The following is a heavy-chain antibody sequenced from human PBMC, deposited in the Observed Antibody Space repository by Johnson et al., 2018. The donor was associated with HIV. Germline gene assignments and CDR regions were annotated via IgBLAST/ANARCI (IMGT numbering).Heavy chain of an antibody. V-gene: IGHV3-74*01. CDR2: INSDGSST. CDR3: ARDAKVGYGDAFDI. Sequence: VQLMESGGGLIQPGGSLRLSCAASGFTFSRYWMHWVRQAPGKGLVWVSRINSDGSSTNYADSVKGRFTISRDNAKNTLYLQMNSLRAEDTAVFYCARDAKVGYGDAFDIWGQGTMVTVSS. D-gene: IGHD5-12*01. J-gene: IGHJ3*02. CDR1: GFTFSRYW.